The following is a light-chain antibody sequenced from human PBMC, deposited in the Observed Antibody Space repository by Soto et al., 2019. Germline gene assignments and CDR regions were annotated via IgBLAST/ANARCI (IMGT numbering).Light chain of an antibody. CDR2: DVS. Sequence: QSALTQPRSVSGSPGQSVTISCTGTSTDVGGYNYVSWYQQHPGKVPKLMLYDVSKRPSGVPDRFSGSKSGNTASLTISGLQAEDEADYYCCPYAGRDTLYVLGSGTKVTVL. J-gene: IGLJ1*01. CDR1: STDVGGYNY. V-gene: IGLV2-11*01. CDR3: CPYAGRDTLYV.